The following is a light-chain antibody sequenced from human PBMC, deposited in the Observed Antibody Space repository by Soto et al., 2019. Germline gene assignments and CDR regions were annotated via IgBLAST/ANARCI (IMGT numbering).Light chain of an antibody. J-gene: IGLJ2*01. V-gene: IGLV2-14*01. CDR3: SSYTTGGSLV. CDR1: SSDVGGYNY. Sequence: QSALTQPASVSGSPGQSITISCTGTSSDVGGYNYVSWYQQHPGKAPKLMIYDVSNRPSGVSNRFSGSKSGNTASLTISGLQAEDEADYYCSSYTTGGSLVFGGGTKVTV. CDR2: DVS.